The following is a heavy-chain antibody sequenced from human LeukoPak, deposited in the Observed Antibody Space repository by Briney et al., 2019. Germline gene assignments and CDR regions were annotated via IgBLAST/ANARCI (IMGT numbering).Heavy chain of an antibody. Sequence: PGGSLRLSCAASGFTFSSYSMNWVRQAPGKGLEWVSSISSSSSYIYYADSVKGRFTISRDNANNSLYLQMNSLRAEDTAVYYCATDLGLGNWFDPWGQGTLVTVSS. CDR2: ISSSSSYI. D-gene: IGHD6-19*01. CDR3: ATDLGLGNWFDP. V-gene: IGHV3-21*01. J-gene: IGHJ5*02. CDR1: GFTFSSYS.